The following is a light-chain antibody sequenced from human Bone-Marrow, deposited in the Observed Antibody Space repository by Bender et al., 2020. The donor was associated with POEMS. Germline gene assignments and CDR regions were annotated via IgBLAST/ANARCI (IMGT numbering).Light chain of an antibody. CDR1: SSNTGSGYD. J-gene: IGLJ3*02. V-gene: IGLV1-40*01. Sequence: QSVLTQPPSVSGAPGQRVTISCTGSSSNTGSGYDINWYQHLPGTAPKLLIYGYNNRPSGVPDRFSGSKSGTSASLAITGLQAEDEAVYYCCSYARGNTLVFGGGTKLTVL. CDR2: GYN. CDR3: CSYARGNTLV.